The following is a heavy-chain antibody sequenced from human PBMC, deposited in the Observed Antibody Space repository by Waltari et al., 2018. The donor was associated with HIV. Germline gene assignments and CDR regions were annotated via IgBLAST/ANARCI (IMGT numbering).Heavy chain of an antibody. J-gene: IGHJ4*02. V-gene: IGHV3-30*02. CDR1: GFTFSSYG. CDR2: IRYDGSNK. CDR3: AKMTGYDSR. D-gene: IGHD3-22*01. Sequence: QVQLVESGGGVVQPGGSLRLSCAASGFTFSSYGLHWVRQAPGKGLEWVAFIRYDGSNKYYADSVKGRFTISRDNSKNTLYLQMNSLRAEDTAVYYCAKMTGYDSRWGQGTLVTVSS.